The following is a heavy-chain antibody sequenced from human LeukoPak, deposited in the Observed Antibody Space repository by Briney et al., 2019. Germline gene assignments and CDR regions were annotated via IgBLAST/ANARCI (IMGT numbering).Heavy chain of an antibody. Sequence: AASVKVSCKASGYTFTNYGINWVRQAPGQGLEWMGWLSTDYGNTHYAQKFQGRVTMTTDTSTSTAYMELRSLRSDDTAMYYCARNSGYDFLYWYFDLWGRGTLVTVSS. CDR2: LSTDYGNT. CDR1: GYTFTNYG. CDR3: ARNSGYDFLYWYFDL. D-gene: IGHD5-12*01. J-gene: IGHJ2*01. V-gene: IGHV1-18*01.